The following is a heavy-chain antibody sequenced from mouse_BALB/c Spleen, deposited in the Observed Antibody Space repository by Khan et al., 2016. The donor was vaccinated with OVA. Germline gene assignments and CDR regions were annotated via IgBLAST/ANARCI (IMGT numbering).Heavy chain of an antibody. CDR1: GYTFTTYY. Sequence: QVQLQQSGPELVKPGASVRISCKASGYTFTTYYIPWVKQRPGQGLEWIGWIYLGSFITDYTAKFKGMATLTADTSSTTAYLLLSSLTSEASAVFICARDDYYWGDARDYWGQGTSVTVSS. V-gene: IGHV1S56*01. J-gene: IGHJ4*01. D-gene: IGHD2-3*01. CDR3: ARDDYYWGDARDY. CDR2: IYLGSFIT.